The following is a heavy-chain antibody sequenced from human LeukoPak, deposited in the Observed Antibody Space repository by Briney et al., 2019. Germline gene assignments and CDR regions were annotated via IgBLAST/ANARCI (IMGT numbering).Heavy chain of an antibody. CDR2: ISSSSSYI. V-gene: IGHV3-21*01. D-gene: IGHD4-23*01. Sequence: GGSLRLSCAASGFTFSSYSMNWVRQAPGKGLEWVSSISSSSSYIYYADSVKGRFTISRDNSKNTLYLQMNSLRAEDTAVYYCAKDRELYGGKSGFDYWGQGTLVTVSS. CDR1: GFTFSSYS. CDR3: AKDRELYGGKSGFDY. J-gene: IGHJ4*02.